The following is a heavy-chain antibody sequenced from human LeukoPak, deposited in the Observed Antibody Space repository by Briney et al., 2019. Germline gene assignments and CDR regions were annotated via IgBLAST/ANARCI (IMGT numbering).Heavy chain of an antibody. CDR3: ARDLWGIHYYDSSGYSYAFDI. V-gene: IGHV3-21*01. D-gene: IGHD3-22*01. CDR1: GFTFSSYS. Sequence: GGSLRLSCAASGFTFSSYSMNWVRQAPGKGLEWVSSISSSSSYIYYADSVKGRFTISRDNAKNSLHLQMNSLRAEDTAVYYCARDLWGIHYYDSSGYSYAFDIWGQGTMVTVSS. CDR2: ISSSSSYI. J-gene: IGHJ3*02.